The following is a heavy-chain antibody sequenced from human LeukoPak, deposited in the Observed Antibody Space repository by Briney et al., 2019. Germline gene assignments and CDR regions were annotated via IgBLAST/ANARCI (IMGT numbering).Heavy chain of an antibody. CDR2: VSSDARQK. Sequence: GGSLRLSYAASGFTFSCCGMHWVRQAPGKGLEWMASVSSDARQKDYADSVKGRFTISRDNSKNTLYLQMDSLRTEDTAVYYCAKRIDRFALDYWGQGTLPIVSS. V-gene: IGHV3-30*18. D-gene: IGHD3-9*01. J-gene: IGHJ4*02. CDR1: GFTFSCCG. CDR3: AKRIDRFALDY.